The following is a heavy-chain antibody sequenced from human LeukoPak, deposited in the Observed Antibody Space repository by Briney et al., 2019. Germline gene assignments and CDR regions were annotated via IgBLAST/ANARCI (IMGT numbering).Heavy chain of an antibody. V-gene: IGHV1-8*01. CDR2: MNPSSGNT. CDR1: GYTFSSYD. D-gene: IGHD3-16*01. J-gene: IGHJ6*03. CDR3: ARAAGGTRNYYMDV. Sequence: ASVKVSCKASGYTFSSYDVNWVRQATGQGLGWMGWMNPSSGNTGYAQKFQGRVTIIRNTSISTAYMELSSLRSEDTAVYYCARAAGGTRNYYMDVWAKGTTVTVSS.